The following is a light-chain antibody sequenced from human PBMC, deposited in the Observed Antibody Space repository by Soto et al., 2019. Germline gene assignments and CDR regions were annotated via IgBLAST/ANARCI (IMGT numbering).Light chain of an antibody. J-gene: IGLJ2*01. CDR2: EVS. CDR3: SSYTSGSTLV. V-gene: IGLV2-14*01. CDR1: SSDVGGYNY. Sequence: QSALTQPASVSGSPGQSITISCTGTSSDVGGYNYVSWYQQHPGKAPKLMIYEVSNRPSGVSNRFSGSKSGNTASLTISGLQAEEEADYYCSSYTSGSTLVFGGGTKLTVL.